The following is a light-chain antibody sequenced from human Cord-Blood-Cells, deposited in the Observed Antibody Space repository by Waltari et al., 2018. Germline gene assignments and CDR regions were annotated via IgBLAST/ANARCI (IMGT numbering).Light chain of an antibody. CDR3: MQALQTPRS. V-gene: IGKV2-28*01. J-gene: IGKJ4*01. CDR1: QSLLHSNGYTY. Sequence: DIVMTPSPLSLPVTPGEPASISCRSSQSLLHSNGYTYLDWYLQKPGQSPQLLIYLGSNRASGVPDRFSGSGSGTDFTLKISRVEAEDVGVYYCMQALQTPRSFGGGTKVEIK. CDR2: LGS.